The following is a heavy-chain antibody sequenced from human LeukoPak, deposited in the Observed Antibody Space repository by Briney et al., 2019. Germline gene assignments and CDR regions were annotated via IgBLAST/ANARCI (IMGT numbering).Heavy chain of an antibody. D-gene: IGHD3-22*01. Sequence: PGGSLRLSCAASGFTVSSNYMSWVRQAPGKGLEWVSVIYSGGSTYYADSVKGGFTISRDNSKNTLYLQMNSLRAEDTAVYYCAKGGDSSGYLYYFDYWGQGTLVTVSS. CDR3: AKGGDSSGYLYYFDY. J-gene: IGHJ4*02. CDR2: IYSGGST. CDR1: GFTVSSNY. V-gene: IGHV3-53*01.